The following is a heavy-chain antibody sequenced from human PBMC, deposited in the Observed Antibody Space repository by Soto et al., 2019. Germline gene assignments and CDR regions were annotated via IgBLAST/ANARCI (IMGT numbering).Heavy chain of an antibody. D-gene: IGHD3-10*01. J-gene: IGHJ4*02. CDR2: IYTSGSS. V-gene: IGHV4-61*02. CDR3: ERDTGYSYGATLDY. Sequence: SETLSLTCTVSGGSVTSGNYYWSWIQQPAGKGLEWIGRIYTSGSSNYNPSLKRRVTVSIDTSDNQFSLRLTSVTAADTAVYYCERDTGYSYGATLDYWGQGTLVTVSS. CDR1: GGSVTSGNYY.